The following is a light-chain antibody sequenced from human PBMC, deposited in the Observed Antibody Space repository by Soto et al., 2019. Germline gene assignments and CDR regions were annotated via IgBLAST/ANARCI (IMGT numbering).Light chain of an antibody. J-gene: IGKJ4*01. V-gene: IGKV3-11*01. CDR3: QQRSNWRGT. CDR1: QSLSKY. CDR2: DAS. Sequence: EIVLTQSPGTVSLSPGERATLSCRASQSLSKYLAWYQQKPGQAPRLLIYDASNRASGIPARFSGSGSGTDFTLTISSLEPEDFAVYYCQQRSNWRGTFGGGTKVEV.